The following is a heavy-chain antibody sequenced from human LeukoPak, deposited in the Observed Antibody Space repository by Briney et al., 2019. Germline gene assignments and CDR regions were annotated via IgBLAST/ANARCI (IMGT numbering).Heavy chain of an antibody. D-gene: IGHD6-19*01. J-gene: IGHJ4*02. CDR3: ARKGIAVAGIEY. CDR1: GYTFINYG. V-gene: IGHV1-18*01. CDR2: ISVYNGNT. Sequence: ASVKVSCKASGYTFINYGVSWVRQAPGQGLEWMGWISVYNGNTSYAQKFQGRVTMTRDTSTSTVYMELSSLRSEDTAVYYCARKGIAVAGIEYWGQGTLVTVSS.